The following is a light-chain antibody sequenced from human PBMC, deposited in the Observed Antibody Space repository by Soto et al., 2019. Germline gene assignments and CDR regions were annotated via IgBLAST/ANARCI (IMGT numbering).Light chain of an antibody. J-gene: IGKJ4*01. CDR3: QQYNNWPQT. V-gene: IGKV3-15*01. CDR1: QSVSTN. CDR2: GAS. Sequence: ERVMTQSPASLSVFPGERATLSCRASQSVSTNLGWYQQKPGQAPRLLIYGASTRATGVPARFSGSGSGTEFTLTISSLQSEDFAVYYCQQYNNWPQTFGGGTKVDIK.